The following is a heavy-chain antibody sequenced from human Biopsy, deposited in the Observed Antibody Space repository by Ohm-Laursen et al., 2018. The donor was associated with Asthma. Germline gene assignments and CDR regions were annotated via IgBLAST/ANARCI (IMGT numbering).Heavy chain of an antibody. CDR2: ITDTSRYI. CDR1: GFTFSHYN. Sequence: SLRLSCSASGFTFSHYNMNWVRQAPGKGLEWVSSITDTSRYIKYADSVKGRFTISRDNAKNSLYLQMNSLRAEDTAVYYCARDGQELPTDLDYGGPGTRVTVSS. J-gene: IGHJ4*02. V-gene: IGHV3-21*01. CDR3: ARDGQELPTDLDY. D-gene: IGHD4-17*01.